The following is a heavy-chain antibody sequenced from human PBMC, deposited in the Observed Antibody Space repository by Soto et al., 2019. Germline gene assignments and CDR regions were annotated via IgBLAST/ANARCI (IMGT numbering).Heavy chain of an antibody. Sequence: GGSLRLSCAASGFTFSSYWMHWVRQAPGKGLVWVSRINSDGSSTSYADSVKGRFTISRDNAKNTLYLQMNSLRAEDTAVYYCARREYSSSWYYGMDVWGQGTTVTVSS. CDR2: INSDGSST. CDR1: GFTFSSYW. CDR3: ARREYSSSWYYGMDV. J-gene: IGHJ6*02. D-gene: IGHD6-6*01. V-gene: IGHV3-74*01.